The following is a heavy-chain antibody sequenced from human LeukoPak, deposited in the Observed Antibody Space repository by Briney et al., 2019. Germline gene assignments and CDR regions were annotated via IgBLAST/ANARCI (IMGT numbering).Heavy chain of an antibody. J-gene: IGHJ4*02. Sequence: SETLSLTCTVSGGSISSYYWTWIRQSAAKGLEWIGRMYTSGSTKYSPSFESRVTMSGDASKNQFSLRLNSVTAADTAIYYCARIYSRGWSLDYWGPGTLVTVSS. CDR2: MYTSGST. CDR3: ARIYSRGWSLDY. V-gene: IGHV4-4*07. CDR1: GGSISSYY. D-gene: IGHD6-19*01.